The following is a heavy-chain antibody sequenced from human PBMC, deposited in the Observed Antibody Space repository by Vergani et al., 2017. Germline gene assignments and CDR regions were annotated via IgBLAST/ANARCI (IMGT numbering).Heavy chain of an antibody. V-gene: IGHV4-34*01. Sequence: QVQLQQWGAGLLKPSETLSLTCAVYGGSFSGYYWSWIRQPPGKGLEWIGEINHSGITNHNPSLKSRVTISVDTSKNQFSLKLSSVTAADTAVYYCARRGQWRRPFDYWGQGTLVTVSS. J-gene: IGHJ4*02. CDR3: ARRGQWRRPFDY. CDR2: INHSGIT. CDR1: GGSFSGYY. D-gene: IGHD6-19*01.